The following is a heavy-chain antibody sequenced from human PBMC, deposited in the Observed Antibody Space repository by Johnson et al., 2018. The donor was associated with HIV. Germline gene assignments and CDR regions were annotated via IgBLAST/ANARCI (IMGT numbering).Heavy chain of an antibody. CDR3: TTDLRLLWFRFKEAFDI. J-gene: IGHJ3*02. V-gene: IGHV3-15*01. Sequence: VQLVESGGGLVQPGGSLRLSCAASGFTFSNAWMSWVRQAPGKGLEWVGRIKSKTDGGTTDYAAPVKGRCTISIDDSKNTLYLQLHSLKTEDTAVYYCTTDLRLLWFRFKEAFDIWGQGKMVTVSS. D-gene: IGHD3-10*01. CDR2: IKSKTDGGTT. CDR1: GFTFSNAW.